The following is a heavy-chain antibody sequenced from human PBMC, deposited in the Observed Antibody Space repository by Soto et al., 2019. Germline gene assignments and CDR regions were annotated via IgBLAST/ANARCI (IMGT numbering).Heavy chain of an antibody. CDR1: GGTFSSYA. Sequence: QVQLVQSGAEVKKPGSSVKVSCKASGGTFSSYAISWVRQAPGQGLEWMGGIIPIFGTANYAQKFQGRVTIHADESTSTAYMELSSLRSEDTAVYYCAREGQGYDFWSGYRPRDYYGMDVWGQGTTVTVSS. V-gene: IGHV1-69*01. J-gene: IGHJ6*02. CDR2: IIPIFGTA. D-gene: IGHD3-3*01. CDR3: AREGQGYDFWSGYRPRDYYGMDV.